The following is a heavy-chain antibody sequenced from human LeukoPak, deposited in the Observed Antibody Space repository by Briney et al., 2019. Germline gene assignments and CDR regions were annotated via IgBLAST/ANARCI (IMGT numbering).Heavy chain of an antibody. CDR3: ARPSSWNPGHYYYGMDV. J-gene: IGHJ6*02. V-gene: IGHV4-59*08. CDR1: GGSISSYY. Sequence: SETLSLTCAVSGGSISSYYWSWVRQPPGKGLEWIGCIYYSGSTKYNPSLKSRVTISVDTSKNQFSLKLSSVTAADTAVYYCARPSSWNPGHYYYGMDVWGQGTTVTVSS. CDR2: IYYSGST. D-gene: IGHD1-1*01.